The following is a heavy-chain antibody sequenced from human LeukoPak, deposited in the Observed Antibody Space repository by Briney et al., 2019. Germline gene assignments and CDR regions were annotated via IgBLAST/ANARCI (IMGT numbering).Heavy chain of an antibody. CDR3: AKERISPAGTYDY. D-gene: IGHD6-13*01. V-gene: IGHV3-30*04. Sequence: GGSLRLSCADSGCTFSSYAMHWVRQAPGKGLEWVAIISFDGSNKDYADSIKGRFTVSRDNSKNTLYLQMNSLRTEDTAVYFCAKERISPAGTYDYWGQGTLVAVSS. CDR1: GCTFSSYA. J-gene: IGHJ4*02. CDR2: ISFDGSNK.